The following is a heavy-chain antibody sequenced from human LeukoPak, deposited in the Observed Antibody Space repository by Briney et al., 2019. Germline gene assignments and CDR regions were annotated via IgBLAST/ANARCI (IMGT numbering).Heavy chain of an antibody. D-gene: IGHD3-22*01. Sequence: GGSLRLSCSASGFSFSSYGMHWVRQAPGKGLEWVAVIWYDGSTKYYADSVQGRFAISRDNSKNTLYLQMNTLRVEDTAVYYCARSLRDSSGYYFDHWGQGTLVTVSS. V-gene: IGHV3-33*08. CDR1: GFSFSSYG. J-gene: IGHJ4*02. CDR3: ARSLRDSSGYYFDH. CDR2: IWYDGSTK.